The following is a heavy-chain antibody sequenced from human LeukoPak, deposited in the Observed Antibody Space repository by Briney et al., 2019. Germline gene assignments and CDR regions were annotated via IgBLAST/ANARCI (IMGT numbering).Heavy chain of an antibody. V-gene: IGHV4-59*08. J-gene: IGHJ6*03. CDR2: ISYSGTT. Sequence: SETLSLTCTVSDGSISSYFWSWIRQPPGKGLEWIGYISYSGTTNYSPSLKSRVTISVDTSKNQFSLKLSSVTAADTAVYYCARSRYGVATINRYYYYYYMDVWGKGTTVTISS. CDR1: DGSISSYF. CDR3: ARSRYGVATINRYYYYYYMDV. D-gene: IGHD5-12*01.